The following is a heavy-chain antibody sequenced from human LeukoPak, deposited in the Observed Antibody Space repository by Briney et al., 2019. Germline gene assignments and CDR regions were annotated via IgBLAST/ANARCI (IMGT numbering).Heavy chain of an antibody. Sequence: SETLSLTCSVSGDSMKSYYWTWIRQPPGKGLKWIGYSIYSGSTNYNPSLKSRITISVDTSKKEFSLKLNSVTAADTAVYYCARQYGSSGSPLDYWGQGTLVTVSS. CDR2: SIYSGST. CDR1: GDSMKSYY. CDR3: ARQYGSSGSPLDY. D-gene: IGHD3-22*01. V-gene: IGHV4-59*01. J-gene: IGHJ4*02.